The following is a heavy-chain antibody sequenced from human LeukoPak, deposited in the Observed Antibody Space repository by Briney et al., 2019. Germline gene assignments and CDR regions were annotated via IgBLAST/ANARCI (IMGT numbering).Heavy chain of an antibody. CDR2: IIPIFGTA. CDR1: GGTFSSYA. V-gene: IGHV1-69*05. Sequence: SVKVSCKASGGTFSSYAISWVRQAPGQGLEWMGGIIPIFGTANYAQKFQGRVTITTDESTSTAYMELSSLRSDDTAVYYCARGGGDYYYYYMDVWGKGTTVTVSS. J-gene: IGHJ6*03. CDR3: ARGGGDYYYYYMDV. D-gene: IGHD2-21*01.